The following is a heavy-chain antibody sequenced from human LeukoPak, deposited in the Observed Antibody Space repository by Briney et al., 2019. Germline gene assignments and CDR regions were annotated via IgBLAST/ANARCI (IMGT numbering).Heavy chain of an antibody. CDR2: IYYSGST. V-gene: IGHV4-39*01. J-gene: IGHJ6*02. CDR3: ARRPRTYYYYGMDV. CDR1: GGSISSSSYY. Sequence: SETLSLTCTVSGGSISSSSYYWGWIRQPPGKGLEWIGSIYYSGSTYYNPSLKSRVTISVDTSKNQFSPKLSSVTAADTAVYYCARRPRTYYYYGMDVWGQGTTVTVSS.